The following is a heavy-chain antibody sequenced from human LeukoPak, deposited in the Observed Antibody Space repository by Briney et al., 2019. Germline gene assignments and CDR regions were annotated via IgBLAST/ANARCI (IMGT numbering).Heavy chain of an antibody. D-gene: IGHD3-3*01. Sequence: PGGSLRLSCAASGITFSSYGMHWVRQAPGKGLEWVAVISYDGSNKYYADSVKGRFTISRDNSKNTLYLQMNSLRPEDTAVYYCARDQIFGVDYNAFDIWGQGTMVTVSS. CDR1: GITFSSYG. J-gene: IGHJ3*02. CDR2: ISYDGSNK. CDR3: ARDQIFGVDYNAFDI. V-gene: IGHV3-30-3*01.